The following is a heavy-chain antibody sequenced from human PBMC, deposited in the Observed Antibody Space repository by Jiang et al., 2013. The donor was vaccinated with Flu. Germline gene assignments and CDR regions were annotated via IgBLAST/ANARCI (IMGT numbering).Heavy chain of an antibody. Sequence: YWIGWVRQMPGKGLEWMGIIYPGDSDTRYSPSFQGQVTISADKSISTAYLQWSSLKASDTAMYYCARLKWYSSSSSSYFDYWGQGTLVTVSS. V-gene: IGHV5-51*01. J-gene: IGHJ4*02. CDR2: IYPGDSDT. CDR1: YW. CDR3: ARLKWYSSSSSSYFDY. D-gene: IGHD6-6*01.